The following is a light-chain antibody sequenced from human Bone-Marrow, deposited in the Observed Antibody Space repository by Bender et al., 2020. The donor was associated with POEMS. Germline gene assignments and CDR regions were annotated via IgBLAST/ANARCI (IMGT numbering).Light chain of an antibody. CDR2: EVT. CDR3: CSYVSSGSNWV. CDR1: SSDVGSYNL. J-gene: IGLJ3*02. Sequence: QSALTQPASVSGSPGQSITIPCTGTSSDVGSYNLVSWYQLHPGKAPKLMIYEVTKRPSGISDRFSASKSGDTASLTSSWLQTEDEADYFCCSYVSSGSNWVFGGVTKLTVL. V-gene: IGLV2-23*02.